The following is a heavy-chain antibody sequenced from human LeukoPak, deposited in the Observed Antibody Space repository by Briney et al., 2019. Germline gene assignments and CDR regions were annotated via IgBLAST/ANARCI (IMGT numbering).Heavy chain of an antibody. J-gene: IGHJ6*02. D-gene: IGHD1-26*01. V-gene: IGHV5-51*01. CDR2: IYTGDSDT. Sequence: GESLKISCKGSGYSFTSYWIGWVRQMPGKGLEWMGIIYTGDSDTRYSPSFQGQVTISADKSISTAYLQWSSLKASDTAMYYCARLALSRGWGYYYYYYGTDVWGQGTTVTVSS. CDR3: ARLALSRGWGYYYYYYGTDV. CDR1: GYSFTSYW.